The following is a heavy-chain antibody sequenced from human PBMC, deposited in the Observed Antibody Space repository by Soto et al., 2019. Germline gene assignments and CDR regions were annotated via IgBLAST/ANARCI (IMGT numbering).Heavy chain of an antibody. CDR3: AKELLAVAGSSH. CDR2: ISYDGSNK. CDR1: GFTFSSYG. Sequence: GGSLRLSCAASGFTFSSYGMHWVRQAPGKGLEWVAVISYDGSNKYYADSVKGRFTISRDNSKNTLYLQMNSLRAEDTAVYYCAKELLAVAGSSHWGQGTRVTVSS. V-gene: IGHV3-30*18. J-gene: IGHJ4*02. D-gene: IGHD6-19*01.